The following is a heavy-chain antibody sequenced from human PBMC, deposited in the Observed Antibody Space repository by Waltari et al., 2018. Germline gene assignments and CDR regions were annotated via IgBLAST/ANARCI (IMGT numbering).Heavy chain of an antibody. CDR2: MNPNRCNT. CDR1: GYTFTSYD. J-gene: IGHJ4*02. CDR3: ARGGKSGARPVDD. V-gene: IGHV1-8*01. Sequence: QVQLVQSGAEVKKPGASVKVSCKASGYTFTSYDLNSVRQATGQGLEWMGWMNPNRCNTGYAQKFQGRVTMTRNTSISPAYRELSRLRSEDTSVYYGARGGKSGARPVDDWGQGTLVTASS. D-gene: IGHD1-26*01.